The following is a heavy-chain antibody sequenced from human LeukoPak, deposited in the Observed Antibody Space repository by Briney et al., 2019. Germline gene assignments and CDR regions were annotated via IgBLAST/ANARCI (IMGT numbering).Heavy chain of an antibody. V-gene: IGHV1-2*02. CDR1: GYTFTGYY. Sequence: ASVKVSCKASGYTFTGYYMHWVRQAPGQGLEWMGWINPNSGGTNYAQKFQGRVTMTRDTSISTAYMELSRLRSDDTAVYYCARASHYYGSGSYSDLDYWGQGTLVTVSS. CDR2: INPNSGGT. D-gene: IGHD3-10*01. CDR3: ARASHYYGSGSYSDLDY. J-gene: IGHJ4*02.